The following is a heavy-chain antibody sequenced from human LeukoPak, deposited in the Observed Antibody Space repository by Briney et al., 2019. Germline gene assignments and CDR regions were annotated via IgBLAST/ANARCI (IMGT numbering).Heavy chain of an antibody. CDR2: INPNSGGT. Sequence: GASVKVSCKASGYTFTGYYMHWVRQAPGQGLEWMGWINPNSGGTNYAQKFQGRVTMTRDTSISTAYMELSRLRSDDTAVYYCARGSVDILTGYLTGSVAFDIWGQGTMVTVSS. CDR3: ARGSVDILTGYLTGSVAFDI. D-gene: IGHD3-9*01. V-gene: IGHV1-2*02. J-gene: IGHJ3*02. CDR1: GYTFTGYY.